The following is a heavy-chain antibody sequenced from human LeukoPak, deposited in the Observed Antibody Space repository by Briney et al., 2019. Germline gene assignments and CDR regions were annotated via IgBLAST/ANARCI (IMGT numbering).Heavy chain of an antibody. CDR1: GFTFSSYG. Sequence: GGSLRLSCAASGFTFSSYGMHWVRQAPGKGLEWVSGINWNGGSTGYADSVKGRFTISRDNAKNSLYLQMNSLRAEDTALYYCARAYYYDSSGYSAIDAFDIWGQGTMVTVSS. CDR2: INWNGGST. V-gene: IGHV3-20*04. CDR3: ARAYYYDSSGYSAIDAFDI. J-gene: IGHJ3*02. D-gene: IGHD3-22*01.